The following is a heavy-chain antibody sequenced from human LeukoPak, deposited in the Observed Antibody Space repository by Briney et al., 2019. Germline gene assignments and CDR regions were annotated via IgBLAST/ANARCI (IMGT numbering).Heavy chain of an antibody. J-gene: IGHJ6*03. CDR1: GYSISSYY. D-gene: IGHD2-2*01. Sequence: SETLSLTCTVSGYSISSYYWSGIRQPPGKGLEWIGYIYYSGSTNYNPSLKSRVTISVDTSKNQFSLKLSSVTAADTAVYYCARLGVVPAAMTFSYYYYMDVWGKGTTVTVSS. CDR3: ARLGVVPAAMTFSYYYYMDV. V-gene: IGHV4-59*12. CDR2: IYYSGST.